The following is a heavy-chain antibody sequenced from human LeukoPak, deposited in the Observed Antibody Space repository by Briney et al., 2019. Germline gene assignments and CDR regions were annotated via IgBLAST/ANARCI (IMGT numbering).Heavy chain of an antibody. D-gene: IGHD1-26*01. J-gene: IGHJ4*02. CDR2: ISGSGGST. Sequence: GGSLRLSCAASGFTFSRYAMSWVRQAPGKGLEWVSAISGSGGSTYYADSVKGRFTISRDNSKNTLYLQMNSLRAEDTAVYYCAKDGSGSYHTYYFDYWGQGTLVTVSS. CDR3: AKDGSGSYHTYYFDY. CDR1: GFTFSRYA. V-gene: IGHV3-23*01.